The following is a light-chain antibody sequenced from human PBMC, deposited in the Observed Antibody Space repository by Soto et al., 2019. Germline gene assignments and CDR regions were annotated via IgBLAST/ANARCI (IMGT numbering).Light chain of an antibody. J-gene: IGKJ1*01. CDR3: HQRQSWPRT. V-gene: IGKV3-11*01. CDR2: DAS. CDR1: QSVSSY. Sequence: EIVLTQSPATLSLSPVERATLSCRASQSVSSYLAWYQQKPGQAPRLLIYDASNRATGIPARFSASGSGTDFTLTISDVQPEDFALYYCHQRQSWPRTFGQGTKVDIK.